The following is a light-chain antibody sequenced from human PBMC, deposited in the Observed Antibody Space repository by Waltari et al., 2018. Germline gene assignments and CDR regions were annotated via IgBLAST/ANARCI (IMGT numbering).Light chain of an antibody. J-gene: IGLJ1*01. Sequence: QSALTQPAPVSGSPGQPITLPCTGTSNDVGVYGYFPWYQQYPGRPPKLIIYEVSYRPSGISTRFSGSKSGNTASLTISGLQADDEADYYCSSHTSTVPHVFGTGTRVTV. CDR3: SSHTSTVPHV. V-gene: IGLV2-14*03. CDR1: SNDVGVYGY. CDR2: EVS.